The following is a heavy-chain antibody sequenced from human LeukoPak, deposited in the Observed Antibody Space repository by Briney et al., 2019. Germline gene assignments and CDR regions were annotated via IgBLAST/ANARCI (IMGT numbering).Heavy chain of an antibody. Sequence: GGSLRLSCEASGFTFNNYRMSWVRQAPGKGLEGVANIKQDGSEKYYVDSVTGRFTISRDKAKNSLYLQMNSLRAEDTAVYYCARAPERGTTDVWGQGTTVSVSS. D-gene: IGHD1-1*01. CDR1: GFTFNNYR. CDR3: ARAPERGTTDV. V-gene: IGHV3-7*01. CDR2: IKQDGSEK. J-gene: IGHJ6*02.